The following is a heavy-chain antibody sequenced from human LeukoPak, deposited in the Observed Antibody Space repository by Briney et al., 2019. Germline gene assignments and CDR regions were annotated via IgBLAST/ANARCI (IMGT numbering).Heavy chain of an antibody. D-gene: IGHD3-10*01. Sequence: SETLSLPCTVSGGSLSSGGYYWSWIRQHPGKGLEWIGYIYYSGNTYYNPSLKSRVTISVDTSKNQFSLNLSSATAADTAVYYCARDIVGGSGSGSMDVWGQGTTVTVSS. CDR1: GGSLSSGGYY. V-gene: IGHV4-31*03. CDR2: IYYSGNT. J-gene: IGHJ6*02. CDR3: ARDIVGGSGSGSMDV.